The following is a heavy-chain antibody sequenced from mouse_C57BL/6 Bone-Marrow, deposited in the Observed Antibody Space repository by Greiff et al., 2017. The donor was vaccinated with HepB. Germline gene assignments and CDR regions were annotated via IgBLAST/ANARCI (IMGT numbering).Heavy chain of an antibody. Sequence: VQLKQSGPELVKPGASVKISCKASGYSFTGYYMNWVKQSPEKSLEWIGEINPSTGGTTYNQKFKAKATLTVDKSSSTAYMQLKSLTSEDSAVYYCARTHYYGSSYVAWFAYWGQGTLVTVSA. D-gene: IGHD1-1*01. CDR3: ARTHYYGSSYVAWFAY. CDR2: INPSTGGT. J-gene: IGHJ3*01. V-gene: IGHV1-42*01. CDR1: GYSFTGYY.